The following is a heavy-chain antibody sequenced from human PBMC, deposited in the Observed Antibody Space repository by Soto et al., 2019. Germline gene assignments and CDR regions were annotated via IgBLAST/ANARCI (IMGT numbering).Heavy chain of an antibody. J-gene: IGHJ6*02. CDR3: AKNGQPTYYYYGLDV. CDR2: ISGYNGDT. V-gene: IGHV1-18*01. CDR1: GYTFSRYG. D-gene: IGHD2-8*01. Sequence: QGQLVQSGGEVKKSGASVKVSCKASGYTFSRYGISWVRQAPGQGLEWMGWISGYNGDTNYAQKFQGRVTMTIGTATTTAYMELRSMTSDDTAVYYCAKNGQPTYYYYGLDVWGQGTTVTASS.